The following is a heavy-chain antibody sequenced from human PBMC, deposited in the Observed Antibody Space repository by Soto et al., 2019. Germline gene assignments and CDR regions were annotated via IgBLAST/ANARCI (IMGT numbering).Heavy chain of an antibody. CDR3: ARLGSTGSYPDY. CDR2: IYYSGNT. CDR1: GGSISSSRFY. D-gene: IGHD1-26*01. J-gene: IGHJ4*02. Sequence: SETLALTCFVSGGSISSSRFYWGWLRQPPGKGLEWIGSIYYSGNTFYYPSLKSRVSISVDTSKNQFSLKMSSVTAADTAVYYCARLGSTGSYPDYWGQGTLVTVSS. V-gene: IGHV4-39*01.